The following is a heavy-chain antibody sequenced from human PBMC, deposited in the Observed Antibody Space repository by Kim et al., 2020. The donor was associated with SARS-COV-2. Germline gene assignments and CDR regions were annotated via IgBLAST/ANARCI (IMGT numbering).Heavy chain of an antibody. Sequence: GGSLRLSCAVSGSTFSGYWMSWVRQTPRKGLEWVANINQEGSAKYYVDSVKGRFTISRDNAKNSLYLQMNSLRVEDTAVYYCARDRGAVPAAYFDYWGQGTLVTVSS. V-gene: IGHV3-7*03. D-gene: IGHD6-19*01. CDR3: ARDRGAVPAAYFDY. CDR2: INQEGSAK. J-gene: IGHJ4*02. CDR1: GSTFSGYW.